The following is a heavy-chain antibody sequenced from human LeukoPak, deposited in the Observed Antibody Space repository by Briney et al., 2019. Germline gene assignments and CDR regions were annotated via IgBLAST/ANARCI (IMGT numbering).Heavy chain of an antibody. D-gene: IGHD4-17*01. Sequence: SETLSLTCAVYGGSFSGYYWSWIRQPPGKGLEWIGEINHSGITNYNPSLKSRVTISADTSKNQFSLKLTSVTAADTAVYYRANPARDFADSGAITWWGQGTLVTVSS. CDR3: ANPARDFADSGAITW. V-gene: IGHV4-34*01. CDR2: INHSGIT. J-gene: IGHJ4*02. CDR1: GGSFSGYY.